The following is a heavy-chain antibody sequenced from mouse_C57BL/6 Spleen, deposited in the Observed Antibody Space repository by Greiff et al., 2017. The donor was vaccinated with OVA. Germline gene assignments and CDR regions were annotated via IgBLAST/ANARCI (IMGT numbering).Heavy chain of an antibody. CDR3: TESNYVGGFAY. CDR1: GYTFTSYW. CDR2: IYPGKSDT. V-gene: IGHV1-5*01. D-gene: IGHD2-5*01. Sequence: EVQLQQSGTVLARPGASVKMSCKTSGYTFTSYWMHWVKQRPGQGLEWIGAIYPGKSDTSYNQKFKGKAKLTAVTSASTAYMELSSLTNEDSAVYYCTESNYVGGFAYWGQGTLVTVSA. J-gene: IGHJ3*01.